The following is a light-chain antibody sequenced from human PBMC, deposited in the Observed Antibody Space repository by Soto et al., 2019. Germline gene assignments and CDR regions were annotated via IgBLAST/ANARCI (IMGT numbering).Light chain of an antibody. CDR3: QQNDSFQIN. Sequence: DIQMTQSPSSVTASVGDRVTITCRASQDIITWLAWYQQKPGKAPNLLIYTASNLQSGVPSRFSGSGSGTHFTLTISSLQPEDFGTYYCQQNDSFQINCRKWTRLEIK. CDR2: TAS. CDR1: QDIITW. V-gene: IGKV1-12*01. J-gene: IGKJ5*01.